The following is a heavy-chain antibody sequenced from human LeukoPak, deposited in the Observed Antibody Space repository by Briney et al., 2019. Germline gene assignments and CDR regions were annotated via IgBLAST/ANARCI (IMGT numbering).Heavy chain of an antibody. CDR3: AADPAYCGGDCYSYGMDV. D-gene: IGHD2-21*02. CDR1: GFTFTSSA. Sequence: GTSVKVSCKASGFTFTSSAMQWVRQARGQRLEWIGWIVVGSGNTNYAQKFQERVTITRDMSTSTAYMELSSLRSEDTAVYYCAADPAYCGGDCYSYGMDVWGQGTTVTVSS. J-gene: IGHJ6*02. V-gene: IGHV1-58*02. CDR2: IVVGSGNT.